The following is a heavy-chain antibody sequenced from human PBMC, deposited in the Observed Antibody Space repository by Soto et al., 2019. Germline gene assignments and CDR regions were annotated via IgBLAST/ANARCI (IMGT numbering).Heavy chain of an antibody. J-gene: IGHJ5*02. CDR1: GGSISSSSYY. V-gene: IGHV4-39*01. CDR3: ASPGGRGSQNWFHP. CDR2: IYYSGST. Sequence: SETLSLTCTVSGGSISSSSYYWGWIRQPPGKGLEWIGSIYYSGSTYYNPSLKSRVTISVDTSKNQFSLKLSSVTAADTAVYYCASPGGRGSQNWFHPCGQGTLVSGST. D-gene: IGHD3-16*01.